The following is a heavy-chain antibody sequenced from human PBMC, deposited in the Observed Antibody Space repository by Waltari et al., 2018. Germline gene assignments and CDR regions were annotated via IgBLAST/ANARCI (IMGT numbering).Heavy chain of an antibody. CDR2: IRREPYNYAT. J-gene: IGHJ4*02. CDR3: SGGEVTGTDF. Sequence: EVQVVESGEGWFRRGGSWNLPVEPPASGFANFSIHGFRQTSGKGREWVGRIRREPYNYATAYSASVKGRFTISRDDSKNTAFLQMNSLMTEDTAVYYCSGGEVTGTDFWGQGTLVTVSS. D-gene: IGHD6-19*01. V-gene: IGHV3-73*01. CDR1: ASGFANFS.